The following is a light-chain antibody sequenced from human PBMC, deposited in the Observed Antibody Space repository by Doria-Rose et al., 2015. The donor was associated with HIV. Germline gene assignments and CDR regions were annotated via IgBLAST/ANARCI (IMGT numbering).Light chain of an antibody. CDR1: QSLVNSDGKTY. Sequence: EIVLTQSPLSLSVTPGQPASISCRSSQSLVNSDGKTYLYWYLQKPGQSPQLLIYEVSNRFSGVPDSFSGSGSGTDFTLKISRVEPEDFGVYYCMQTILLPFTFGPGTTVDIK. CDR2: EVS. CDR3: MQTILLPFT. J-gene: IGKJ3*01. V-gene: IGKV2D-29*02.